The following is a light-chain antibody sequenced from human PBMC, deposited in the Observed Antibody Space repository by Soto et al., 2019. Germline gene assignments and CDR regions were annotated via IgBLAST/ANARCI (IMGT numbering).Light chain of an antibody. CDR3: AAWDDSLNGCV. CDR2: EVS. Sequence: QSVLTQPASVSGSPGQSITISCTGTSTDVGGYNYVSWYQQHPGKDPKIMIYEVSNRPSGVPDRFSASKSGASASLAISGLQSEDEANFYCAAWDDSLNGCVFGTGTKVTVL. J-gene: IGLJ1*01. V-gene: IGLV2-14*01. CDR1: STDVGGYNY.